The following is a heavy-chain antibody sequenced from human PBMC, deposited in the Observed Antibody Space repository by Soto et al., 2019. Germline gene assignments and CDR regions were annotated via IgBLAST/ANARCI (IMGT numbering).Heavy chain of an antibody. CDR2: IIPIFGTA. CDR1: GDTFSSYA. J-gene: IGHJ6*02. V-gene: IGHV1-69*13. Sequence: AASVKVSCKASGDTFSSYAISWVRQAPGQGLEWMGGIIPIFGTANYAQKFQGRVTITADESTSTAYMELSSLRSEDTAVYYCARDGSGYRSRASPMDVWGQGTTVTV. CDR3: ARDGSGYRSRASPMDV. D-gene: IGHD3-22*01.